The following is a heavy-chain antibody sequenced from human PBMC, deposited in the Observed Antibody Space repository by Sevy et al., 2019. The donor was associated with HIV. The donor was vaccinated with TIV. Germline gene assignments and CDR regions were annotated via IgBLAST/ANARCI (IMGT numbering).Heavy chain of an antibody. CDR2: ISGSGGDT. V-gene: IGHV3-23*01. CDR3: AKDQGDYIWGTYRH. Sequence: GGSRRLSCAASAFTFKSYAMTWVRQAPGKGLEWISSISGSGGDTKYADSVKGRFTISRDNSKNTLYLQMNSLRAEDTAVYYCAKDQGDYIWGTYRHWGQGTLVTVSS. CDR1: AFTFKSYA. D-gene: IGHD3-16*02. J-gene: IGHJ4*02.